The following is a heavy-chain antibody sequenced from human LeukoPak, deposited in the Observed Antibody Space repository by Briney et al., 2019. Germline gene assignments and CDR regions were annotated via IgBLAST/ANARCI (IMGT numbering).Heavy chain of an antibody. CDR3: ARDWVTMVRGVIINYYYYGMDV. J-gene: IGHJ6*04. V-gene: IGHV6-1*01. D-gene: IGHD3-10*01. CDR2: TYYRSKWYN. Sequence: SQTVSLTCAISGDSFSSNSAAWHWIRQSPSRGLEWLGWTYYRSKWYNVYAVSVKSRITINPDTSKNQFSLQLNSVTPEDTAVYCCARDWVTMVRGVIINYYYYGMDVWGKGTTVTVSS. CDR1: GDSFSSNSAA.